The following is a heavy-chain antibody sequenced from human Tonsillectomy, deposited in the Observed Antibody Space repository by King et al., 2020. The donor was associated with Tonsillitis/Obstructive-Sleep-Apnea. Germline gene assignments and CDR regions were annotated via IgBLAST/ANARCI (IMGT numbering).Heavy chain of an antibody. D-gene: IGHD2-2*01. J-gene: IGHJ3*02. CDR2: ISPGDSDT. CDR3: ARHRTFDCSTTRCLRDDAFDI. V-gene: IGHV5-51*01. CDR1: GYSFTSYW. Sequence: EVQLVESGAEVKKPGESLKISCKGSGYSFTSYWIGWVRQMPGKGLEWMGIISPGDSDTRYSPSFQGQVTISADKSITTAYLQWSSLKASDTALYYCARHRTFDCSTTRCLRDDAFDIWGQGTMVTVSS.